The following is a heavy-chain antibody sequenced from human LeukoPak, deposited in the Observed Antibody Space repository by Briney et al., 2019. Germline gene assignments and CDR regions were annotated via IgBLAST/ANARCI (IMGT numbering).Heavy chain of an antibody. CDR3: ARDSGRIRFDP. CDR1: GLTFSIHW. J-gene: IGHJ5*02. D-gene: IGHD1-26*01. Sequence: GGSLRLSCAASGLTFSIHWMNWVRQAPGKGLECVANINQDGSDKYYVDSVKGRFTISRDNAKNSLYLQMNSLRAEDTAVYYCARDSGRIRFDPWGQGTLVTVSS. CDR2: INQDGSDK. V-gene: IGHV3-7*01.